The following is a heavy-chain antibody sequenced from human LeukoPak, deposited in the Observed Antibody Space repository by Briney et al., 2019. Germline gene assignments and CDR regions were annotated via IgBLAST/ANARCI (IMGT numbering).Heavy chain of an antibody. V-gene: IGHV3-30*18. CDR3: AKDLPDCRGGSCYSSGSDY. CDR2: ISSDGSNK. J-gene: IGHJ4*02. D-gene: IGHD2-15*01. Sequence: QPGRSLRLSCAASGFTFSSYGMHWVRQAPGKGLEWVAVISSDGSNKYYADSVKGRFTISRDNSKNTLYLQMNSLRAEDTAVYYCAKDLPDCRGGSCYSSGSDYWGQGTLVTVSS. CDR1: GFTFSSYG.